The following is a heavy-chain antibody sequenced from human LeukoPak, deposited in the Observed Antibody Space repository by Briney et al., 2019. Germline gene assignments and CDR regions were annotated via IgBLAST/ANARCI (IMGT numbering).Heavy chain of an antibody. CDR3: AKLITIFGVVSDDY. CDR2: IRYDGSNK. Sequence: GGSLRLSCAASGFTFSDYYMSWVRQAPGKGLEWVAFIRYDGSNKYYADSVKGRFTISRDNSKNTLYLQMNSLRAEDTAVYYCAKLITIFGVVSDDYWGQGTLVTVSS. J-gene: IGHJ4*02. CDR1: GFTFSDYY. D-gene: IGHD3-3*01. V-gene: IGHV3-30*02.